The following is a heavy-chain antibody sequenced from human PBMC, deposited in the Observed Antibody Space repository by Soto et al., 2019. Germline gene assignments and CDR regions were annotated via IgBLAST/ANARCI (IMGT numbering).Heavy chain of an antibody. J-gene: IGHJ4*02. D-gene: IGHD6-6*01. CDR2: IKQDGSEK. CDR1: GFTFSSYW. CDR3: ARGQPWAARLFDY. Sequence: GGSLRLSCAASGFTFSSYWMSWVRQAPGKGLEWVANIKQDGSEKYYVDSVKGRFTISRDNAKNSLYLQMNSLRAEDTAVYYCARGQPWAARLFDYWGQGTLVTVSS. V-gene: IGHV3-7*03.